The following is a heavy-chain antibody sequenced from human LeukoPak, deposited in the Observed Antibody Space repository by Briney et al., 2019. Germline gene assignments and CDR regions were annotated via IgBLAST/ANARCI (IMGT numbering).Heavy chain of an antibody. D-gene: IGHD2-2*01. V-gene: IGHV5-51*01. Sequence: GESLKISWKGSGYSFSNYWIGWVRLMPGKGLEYMGIFNPGDSNSRYSPSFQGQVTFSADKSISTAHLQWSSLKASDTAMYYCARDRHCTSTSCYFDYWGQGTLVTVSS. CDR2: FNPGDSNS. CDR3: ARDRHCTSTSCYFDY. J-gene: IGHJ4*02. CDR1: GYSFSNYW.